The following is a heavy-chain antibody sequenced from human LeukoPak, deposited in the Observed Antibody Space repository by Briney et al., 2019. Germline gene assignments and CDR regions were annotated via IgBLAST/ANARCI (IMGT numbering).Heavy chain of an antibody. V-gene: IGHV4-4*07. CDR1: GSSISSDY. CDR3: SRGGANDL. D-gene: IGHD4/OR15-4a*01. Sequence: SETLSLTCTVSGSSISSDYWSWIRQPAGKGLEWIGRIFTSGSTSYNPSLKSRVTMSLDTSKNQFSLKLSSVTAADTAVYFCSRGGANDLWGQGTLVTVSS. CDR2: IFTSGST. J-gene: IGHJ5*02.